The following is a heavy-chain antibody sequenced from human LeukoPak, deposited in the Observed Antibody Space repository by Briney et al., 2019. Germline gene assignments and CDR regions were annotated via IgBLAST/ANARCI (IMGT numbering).Heavy chain of an antibody. V-gene: IGHV3-30*09. J-gene: IGHJ4*02. CDR2: ISYDGSNK. Sequence: GGSLRLSCAASGFTFISYTIHWVRQAPGKGLEWVAVISYDGSNKYYADSVKGRFAISRDNSKNTLYLQMNSLRTEDTAVYSCARDGDFNGANFDYWGQGTLVTVSS. D-gene: IGHD4-17*01. CDR1: GFTFISYT. CDR3: ARDGDFNGANFDY.